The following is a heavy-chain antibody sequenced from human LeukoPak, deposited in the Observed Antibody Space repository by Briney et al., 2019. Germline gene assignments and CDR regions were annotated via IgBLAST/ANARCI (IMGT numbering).Heavy chain of an antibody. D-gene: IGHD1-26*01. Sequence: GRSLRLSCAASGFTFSIYAMHWVRQAPGKGLECVAVISFDGSQKYYADSVQGRFTISRDNSKNTLYLQMDTLRAEDTAVYYCARACGRVSEGHFDYWGQGTLVTVSS. CDR1: GFTFSIYA. CDR3: ARACGRVSEGHFDY. V-gene: IGHV3-30*04. CDR2: ISFDGSQK. J-gene: IGHJ4*02.